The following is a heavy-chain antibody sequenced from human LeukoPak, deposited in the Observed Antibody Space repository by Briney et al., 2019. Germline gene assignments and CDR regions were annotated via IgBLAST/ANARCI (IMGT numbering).Heavy chain of an antibody. CDR1: GFTFSSYS. CDR3: ARGRNIVVVVAATRNLNWFDP. V-gene: IGHV3-48*04. CDR2: ISSSGSTI. D-gene: IGHD2-15*01. Sequence: GGSLRLSCAASGFTFSSYSMNWVRQAPGKGLEWVSYISSSGSTIYYADSVKGRFTISRDNAKNSLYLQMNSLRAEDTAVYYCARGRNIVVVVAATRNLNWFDPWGQGTLVTVSS. J-gene: IGHJ5*02.